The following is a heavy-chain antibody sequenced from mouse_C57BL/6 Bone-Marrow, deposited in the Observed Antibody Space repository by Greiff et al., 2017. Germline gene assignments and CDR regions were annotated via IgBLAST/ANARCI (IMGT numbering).Heavy chain of an antibody. V-gene: IGHV14-4*01. Sequence: VQLQQSGAELVRPGASVKLSCTASGFNIKDDYMHWVKQRPEQGLEWIGWIDPENGDTEYASKFQGKATITADTSSNPAYLQLSSLTSEDTAVYYCTTLKLAWFAYWGQGTLVTVSA. J-gene: IGHJ3*01. CDR2: IDPENGDT. CDR1: GFNIKDDY. CDR3: TTLKLAWFAY.